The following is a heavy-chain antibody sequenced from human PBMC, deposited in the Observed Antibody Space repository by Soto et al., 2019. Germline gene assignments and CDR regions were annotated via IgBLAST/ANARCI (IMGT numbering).Heavy chain of an antibody. CDR3: ARVTNCSGGSCYSYYFDY. D-gene: IGHD2-15*01. Sequence: SETLSLTCAVYGGSFSGYYWSWIRQPPGKGLEWIGEINHSGSTNYNPSLKSRVTISVDTSKNQFSLKLSSVTAADTAVYYCARVTNCSGGSCYSYYFDYWGQGTLVTVSS. V-gene: IGHV4-34*01. CDR1: GGSFSGYY. J-gene: IGHJ4*02. CDR2: INHSGST.